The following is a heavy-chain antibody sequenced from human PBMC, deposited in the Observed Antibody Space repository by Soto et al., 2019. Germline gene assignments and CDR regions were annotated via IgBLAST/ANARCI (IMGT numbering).Heavy chain of an antibody. CDR3: VKDPILYSRFDDY. Sequence: RGSLRLSCSASGFTFSSYAMHWVRQAPGKGLEYVSAISSNGGSTYYADSVKGRFTISRDNSKNTLYLQMSSLRAEDTAVYYCVKDPILYSRFDDYWGQGTLVTVSS. D-gene: IGHD6-13*01. CDR2: ISSNGGST. CDR1: GFTFSSYA. V-gene: IGHV3-64D*08. J-gene: IGHJ4*02.